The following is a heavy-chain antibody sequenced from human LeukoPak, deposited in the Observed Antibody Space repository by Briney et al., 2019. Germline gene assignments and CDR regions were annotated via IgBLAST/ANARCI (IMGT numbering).Heavy chain of an antibody. CDR3: ARRYCTTTTWYYFDY. Sequence: SETLSLTCAVSGGSISSSSHRWVWIPQPPGKGLEWIATMSSSGSTNYNPSLQSRATISVDTSKNQFSLRLSSVTAADTAVYYCARRYCTTTTWYYFDYWGQGTLVTVSS. V-gene: IGHV4-39*01. CDR1: GGSISSSSHR. J-gene: IGHJ4*02. D-gene: IGHD2-2*01. CDR2: MSSSGST.